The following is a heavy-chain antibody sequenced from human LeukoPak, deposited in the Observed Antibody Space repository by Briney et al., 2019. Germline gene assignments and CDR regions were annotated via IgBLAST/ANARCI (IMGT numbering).Heavy chain of an antibody. CDR2: IYYSGST. V-gene: IGHV4-31*03. Sequence: SETLSLTCTVSGGSISSGDYYWSWIRQHPGKGLEWIGYIYYSGSTYYNPSLKSRVTISVDTSKNQFSLKLSSVTAADTAVYYCARSHYGSGSYYGYWGQGTLVTVSS. J-gene: IGHJ4*02. D-gene: IGHD3-10*01. CDR3: ARSHYGSGSYYGY. CDR1: GGSISSGDYY.